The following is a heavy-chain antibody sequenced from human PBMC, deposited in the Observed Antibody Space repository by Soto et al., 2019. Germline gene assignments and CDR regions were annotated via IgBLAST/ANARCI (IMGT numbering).Heavy chain of an antibody. CDR2: MYFSGST. CDR1: GDSISGSS. CDR3: ARGSGAYFH. J-gene: IGHJ4*02. Sequence: QVQLQESGPGLVKPSETLSLTCTVSGDSISGSSWSWIRQPPGKGLEWIAYMYFSGSTNYNPSLTRLVPTSVAPSNHQFPLKLSSVTAAATAVYYCARGSGAYFHWGQGTLVTVSS. D-gene: IGHD6-19*01. V-gene: IGHV4-59*01.